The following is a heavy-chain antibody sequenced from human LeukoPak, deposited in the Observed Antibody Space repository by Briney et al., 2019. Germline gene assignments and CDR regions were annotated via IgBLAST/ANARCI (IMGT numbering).Heavy chain of an antibody. J-gene: IGHJ4*02. V-gene: IGHV3-30*01. D-gene: IGHD6-13*01. Sequence: GGSLRLSCAVSGFTFSSYAMHWVRQAPGKGLEWVAVMSYDGSNKYYADSVKGRFTIARDNSKNTLYLQMNSLRAEDTAVYYCARDPVAASQRGYFDYWGQGTLVTVSS. CDR3: ARDPVAASQRGYFDY. CDR2: MSYDGSNK. CDR1: GFTFSSYA.